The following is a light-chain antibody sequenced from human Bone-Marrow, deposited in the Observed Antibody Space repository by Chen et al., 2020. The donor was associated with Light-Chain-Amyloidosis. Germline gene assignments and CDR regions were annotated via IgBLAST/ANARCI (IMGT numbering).Light chain of an antibody. V-gene: IGLV6-57*01. CDR1: SGRIATNY. CDR3: QSYQGSSQGV. Sequence: NFMLTQPHSVSESPGKTVIISCTRSSGRIATNYVQWYQQRPGSSPTTVIYEDDQRPSGVPDRFSGSIDRSSNSASLTSAGLKTEEEADYYCQSYQGSSQGVFGGGTKLTVL. CDR2: EDD. J-gene: IGLJ3*02.